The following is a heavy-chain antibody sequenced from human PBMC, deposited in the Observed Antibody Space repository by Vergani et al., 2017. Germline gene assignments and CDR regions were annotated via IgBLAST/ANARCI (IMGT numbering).Heavy chain of an antibody. J-gene: IGHJ3*02. Sequence: VQLVESGGGVVQPGRSLRLSCAASGFTFSSYAMHWVRQAPGKGLEYVSAISSNGGSTYYANSVKGRFTISRDNSKNTLYLQMGSLRAEDMAVYYCARGDILTGYRDAFDIWGQGTMVTVSS. V-gene: IGHV3-64*01. CDR1: GFTFSSYA. D-gene: IGHD3-9*01. CDR2: ISSNGGST. CDR3: ARGDILTGYRDAFDI.